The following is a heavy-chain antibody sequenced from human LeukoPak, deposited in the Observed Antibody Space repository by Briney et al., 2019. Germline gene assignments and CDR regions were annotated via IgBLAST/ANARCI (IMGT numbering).Heavy chain of an antibody. Sequence: GASGKVSCKASGYTFTSYAVHWVRQAPGHRRGGLGWINAGNGNTKYSQKFQGRVTITEDTSTDTAYMELSSLTSDDTAVYYCATRFSVILEGAFDIWGQGTMVTVSS. D-gene: IGHD1-1*01. V-gene: IGHV1-3*01. CDR3: ATRFSVILEGAFDI. J-gene: IGHJ3*02. CDR1: GYTFTSYA. CDR2: INAGNGNT.